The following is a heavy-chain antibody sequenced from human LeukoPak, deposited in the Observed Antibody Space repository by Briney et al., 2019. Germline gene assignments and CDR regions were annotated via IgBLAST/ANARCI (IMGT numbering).Heavy chain of an antibody. Sequence: SETLSLTCAVSGVSITSYYWSWIRQHPEKGLEWIGYLSDVGTNDYNPSLKSRVTISVDTSKNHFSLRLRSLTAADTAVYYCARRITGTTSDSFDYWGQGTLVTVSS. D-gene: IGHD1-20*01. CDR2: LSDVGTN. V-gene: IGHV4-59*08. J-gene: IGHJ4*02. CDR1: GVSITSYY. CDR3: ARRITGTTSDSFDY.